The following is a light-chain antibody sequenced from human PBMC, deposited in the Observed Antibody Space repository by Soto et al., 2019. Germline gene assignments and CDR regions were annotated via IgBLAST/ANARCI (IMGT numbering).Light chain of an antibody. Sequence: ETILTQSPATLSLSPGERATLSCRASQSVGRYLAWYQQKPGQAPRLLIYDAYNRASGIPARFSGSGSGTDFTLTISSLEPEDFAVYYCQQRSIWPVLGGGTKVDLK. J-gene: IGKJ4*01. CDR2: DAY. CDR3: QQRSIWPV. CDR1: QSVGRY. V-gene: IGKV3-11*01.